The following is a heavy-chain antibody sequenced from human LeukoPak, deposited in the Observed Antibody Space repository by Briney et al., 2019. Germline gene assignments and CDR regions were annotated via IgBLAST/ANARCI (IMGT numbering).Heavy chain of an antibody. V-gene: IGHV3-21*01. CDR3: ARAQWFGEYLDY. CDR2: ISSSSSYI. D-gene: IGHD3-10*01. J-gene: IGHJ4*02. Sequence: GGSLRLSCPATGFTFSSYSMNWVRQAPGKGLEWVSSISSSSSYIYYADSVKGRFTISRDNAKNSLYLQMNSLRAEDTAVYYCARAQWFGEYLDYWGQGTLVTVS. CDR1: GFTFSSYS.